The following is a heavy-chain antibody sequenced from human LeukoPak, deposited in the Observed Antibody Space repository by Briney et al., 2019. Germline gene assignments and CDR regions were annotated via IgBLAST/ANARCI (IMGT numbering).Heavy chain of an antibody. CDR2: IYYSGST. CDR3: ARLGDSSGDDAYYFDY. CDR1: GGSISSSSYY. V-gene: IGHV4-39*01. Sequence: SETLSLTCTVSGGSISSSSYYWGWIRQPPGKGLEWIGSIYYSGSTYYNPSLKSRVTISVDTSKNQFSLKLSSVTAADTAVYYCARLGDSSGDDAYYFDYWGQGTLVTVSS. J-gene: IGHJ4*02. D-gene: IGHD3-22*01.